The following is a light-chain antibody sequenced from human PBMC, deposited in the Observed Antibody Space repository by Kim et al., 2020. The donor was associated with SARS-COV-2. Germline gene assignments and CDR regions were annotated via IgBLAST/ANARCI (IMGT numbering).Light chain of an antibody. J-gene: IGLJ3*02. CDR3: LLYYGGSWV. CDR1: TGAVASGYY. Sequence: QAVVTQEPSLTVSPGGTVTLTCASSTGAVASGYYPNWFQQRPGQAPRSLIYSITNKHSWTPARFSGSLLGGKAALTLSGVQPEDAGDYYCLLYYGGSWVFGGGTQLTVL. V-gene: IGLV7-43*01. CDR2: SIT.